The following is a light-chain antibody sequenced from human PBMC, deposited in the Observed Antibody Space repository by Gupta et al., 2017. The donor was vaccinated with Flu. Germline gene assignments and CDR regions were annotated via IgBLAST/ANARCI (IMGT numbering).Light chain of an antibody. CDR3: RQGKPWPLT. CDR1: QSLVSSAGNTY. Sequence: VTLGQPASISCRSSQSLVSSAGNTYLNWPQHRPGQSTRRLLYKVSNRESGVPDRFSGSGSGTDITLKISMVAAADVGLYYCRQGKPWPLTFGGGTKVEMK. CDR2: KVS. J-gene: IGKJ4*01. V-gene: IGKV2-30*01.